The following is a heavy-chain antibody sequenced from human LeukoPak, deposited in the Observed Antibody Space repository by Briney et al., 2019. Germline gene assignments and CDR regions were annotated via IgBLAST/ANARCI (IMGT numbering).Heavy chain of an antibody. Sequence: ASVKVSCKASGYTFTSYDITWVRQATGQGLEWMGRMNPKSGDTGYAQKYQGSVTMTRNTSISTAYMELSSLRSEDTAVYYCARLTMVRGVIYYYYGMDVWGQGTTVTVSS. CDR1: GYTFTSYD. D-gene: IGHD3-10*01. CDR2: MNPKSGDT. V-gene: IGHV1-8*01. CDR3: ARLTMVRGVIYYYYGMDV. J-gene: IGHJ6*02.